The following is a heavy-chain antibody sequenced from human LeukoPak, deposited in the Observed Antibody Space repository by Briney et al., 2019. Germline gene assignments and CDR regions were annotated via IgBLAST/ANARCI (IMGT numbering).Heavy chain of an antibody. D-gene: IGHD2-2*01. CDR1: GYTFTGYY. CDR2: INPNSGGT. Sequence: ASVKVSCKASGYTFTGYYMHWVRQAPGQGLEWMGWINPNSGGTNYAQKFQGRVTMTRDTSISTAYMELSRLRSDDTAVYYCARVLVPNHAFDIWGQGTMVTVSS. CDR3: ARVLVPNHAFDI. J-gene: IGHJ3*02. V-gene: IGHV1-2*02.